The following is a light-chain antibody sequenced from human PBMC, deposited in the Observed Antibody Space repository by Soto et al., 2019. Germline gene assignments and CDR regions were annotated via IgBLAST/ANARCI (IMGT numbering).Light chain of an antibody. V-gene: IGKV1-27*01. CDR3: QKYDSAPWA. J-gene: IGKJ1*01. Sequence: IRMTQSPSSCSASTRHRVTITCPASQGISSYLAWYQQKPGKAPNLLIYAASTLQSGVPSRFSGSGSGTDFTLTISSLQPEDVATYYCQKYDSAPWAFGQGTKVDIK. CDR1: QGISSY. CDR2: AAS.